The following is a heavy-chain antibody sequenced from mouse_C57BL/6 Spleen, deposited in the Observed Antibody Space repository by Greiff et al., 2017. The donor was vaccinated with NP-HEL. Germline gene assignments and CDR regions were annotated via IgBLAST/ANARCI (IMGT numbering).Heavy chain of an antibody. CDR3: TSWAYYYYRYFDV. Sequence: VQLQQSGAELVRPGASVTLSCKASGYTFTDYEMHWVKQTPVHGLEWIGAIDPETGGTAYNQKFKGKAILTADKSSSTAYMELRSLTSEDSAVYYCTSWAYYYYRYFDVWGTGTTVTVSS. CDR2: IDPETGGT. D-gene: IGHD1-1*01. V-gene: IGHV1-15*01. CDR1: GYTFTDYE. J-gene: IGHJ1*03.